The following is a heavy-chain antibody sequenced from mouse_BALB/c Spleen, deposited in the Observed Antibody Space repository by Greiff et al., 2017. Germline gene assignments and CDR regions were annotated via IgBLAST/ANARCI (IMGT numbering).Heavy chain of an antibody. Sequence: EVQGVESGPGLVKPSQSLSLTCTVTGYSITSDYAWNWIRQFPGNKLAWMGYISYRGSTSYNPSLKSRISITRDTSKNQFFLQLNSVTTEDTATYYCARGYYGSSYEDYYAMDYWGQGTSVTVSS. D-gene: IGHD1-1*01. CDR2: ISYRGST. CDR3: ARGYYGSSYEDYYAMDY. V-gene: IGHV3-2*02. CDR1: GYSITSDYA. J-gene: IGHJ4*01.